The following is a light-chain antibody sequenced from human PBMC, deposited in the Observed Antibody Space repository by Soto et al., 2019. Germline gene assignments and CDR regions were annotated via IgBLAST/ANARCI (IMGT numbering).Light chain of an antibody. CDR2: IDD. CDR1: TSNIAGNT. J-gene: IGLJ7*01. CDR3: ATWDDSLNAAV. V-gene: IGLV1-44*01. Sequence: QFVLTQPPSLSGTPGQRVTISCSGSTSNIAGNTVHWYQHLPETAPKLLIYIDDQRPSGVPDRFSGSKSGTSASLAISGLQSEDEADYYCATWDDSLNAAVFGGGTQLTVL.